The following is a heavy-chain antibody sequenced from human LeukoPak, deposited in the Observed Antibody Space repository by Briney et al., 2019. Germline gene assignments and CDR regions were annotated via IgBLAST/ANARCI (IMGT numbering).Heavy chain of an antibody. J-gene: IGHJ4*02. Sequence: GGSLRLSCAASGFTVSSNAMSWVRQAPGKGLEWVSTIYGGGSTHYADSVKGRFTISRDNSKNTLYLQMNSLRAEDTAVYYCATRYIFDYLGYWGQGTLVTVSS. V-gene: IGHV3-53*01. CDR2: IYGGGST. D-gene: IGHD3-16*01. CDR1: GFTVSSNA. CDR3: ATRYIFDYLGY.